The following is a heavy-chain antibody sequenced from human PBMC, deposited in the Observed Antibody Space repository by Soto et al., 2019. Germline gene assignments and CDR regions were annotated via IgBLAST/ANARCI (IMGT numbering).Heavy chain of an antibody. CDR1: GFAFSSYG. V-gene: IGHV3-48*03. CDR3: ARDLGPDYSRGY. Sequence: EVRLVESGGGLVSPGGSLRLSCAASGFAFSSYGLNWGRQAPGRGLEWISYIRDSGSSIYYVDTVKGRFTASRDNAKNSVYLQMNSLRAEDTAVYYCARDLGPDYSRGYWGQGTLVTVSS. CDR2: IRDSGSSI. J-gene: IGHJ4*02. D-gene: IGHD4-4*01.